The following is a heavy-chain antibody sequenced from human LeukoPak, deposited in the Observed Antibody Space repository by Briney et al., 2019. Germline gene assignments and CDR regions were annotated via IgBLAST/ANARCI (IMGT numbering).Heavy chain of an antibody. Sequence: GESLKISCKGSGYSFTSYWIGWVRQLPGKGLEWMGMIYPGDSDTTYNPSFGGLVTISADKSTSTAYLQWSSLKASDTAFYYCAVDPIVVVTRGAVDIWGQGTMVTVSS. J-gene: IGHJ3*02. CDR1: GYSFTSYW. V-gene: IGHV5-51*01. D-gene: IGHD3-22*01. CDR3: AVDPIVVVTRGAVDI. CDR2: IYPGDSDT.